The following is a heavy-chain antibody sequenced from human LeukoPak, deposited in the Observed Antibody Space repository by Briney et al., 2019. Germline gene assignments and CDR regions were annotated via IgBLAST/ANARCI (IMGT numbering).Heavy chain of an antibody. CDR1: GFTFSSYS. CDR3: VTISWHDFDY. D-gene: IGHD3-9*01. Sequence: GGSLRLSCAASGFTFSSYSMNWVRQAPGKGLEWVSYISSSSSTIYYADSVKGRFTISRDNSKNTLYLQMSSLRAEDTAVYYCVTISWHDFDYWGQGTLVTVSS. CDR2: ISSSSSTI. J-gene: IGHJ4*02. V-gene: IGHV3-48*01.